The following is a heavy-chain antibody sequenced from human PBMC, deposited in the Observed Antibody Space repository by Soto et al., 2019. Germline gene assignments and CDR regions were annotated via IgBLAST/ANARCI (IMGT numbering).Heavy chain of an antibody. D-gene: IGHD3-3*01. V-gene: IGHV4-4*08. CDR3: ARFIRSGSHWSAVDL. CDR1: GGFISDFY. CDR2: ISTTGSP. Sequence: QVQLQEAGPGLVKPSETLSLTCTVSGGFISDFYWSWIRQPPGEGLGGIGHISTTGSPTYSPSLKSRGTKLVDKSKNQYSLNLHSVTAGDTVVYFCARFIRSGSHWSAVDLWGQGTKVTVSS. J-gene: IGHJ3*01.